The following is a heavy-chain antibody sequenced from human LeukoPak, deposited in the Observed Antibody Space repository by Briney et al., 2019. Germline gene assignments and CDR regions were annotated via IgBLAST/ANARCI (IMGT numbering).Heavy chain of an antibody. CDR1: GFSFSSYG. V-gene: IGHV3-23*01. J-gene: IGHJ6*04. Sequence: PGGSLRLSCAASGFSFSSYGMTWVRQAPGKGLEWVSTISGAGRSTYYADSVKGRFSISRDNSKNTLYLQMNSLRAEDTAVYYCAELGITMIGGVWGKGTTVTISS. CDR2: ISGAGRST. CDR3: AELGITMIGGV. D-gene: IGHD3-10*02.